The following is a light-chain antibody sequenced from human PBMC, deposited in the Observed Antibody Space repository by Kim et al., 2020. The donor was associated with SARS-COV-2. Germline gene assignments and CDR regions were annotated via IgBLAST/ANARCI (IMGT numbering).Light chain of an antibody. CDR1: QSISSW. Sequence: DIQMTQSPSTLSASVGDRVTSTCRASQSISSWLAWYQQKPGKAPKLLIYKASSLESGVPSRFSGSGSGTECTLTISSLQPDDFATYYCQQYNSYMYTFGQGTKLEI. J-gene: IGKJ2*01. CDR3: QQYNSYMYT. V-gene: IGKV1-5*03. CDR2: KAS.